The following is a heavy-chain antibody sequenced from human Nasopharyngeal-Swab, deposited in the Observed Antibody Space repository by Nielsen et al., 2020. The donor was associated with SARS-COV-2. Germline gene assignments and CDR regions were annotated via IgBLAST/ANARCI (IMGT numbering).Heavy chain of an antibody. CDR3: ARLDFWSGYFGLDV. Sequence: GGSLRLSCAASGFTFSSYTMVWVRQAPGKGLEWVSSISNSGSFINFADSVKGRFTVSRDNTKNSLYLHMNSLRAEDTAVYYCARLDFWSGYFGLDVWGQGTTATVSS. CDR1: GFTFSSYT. V-gene: IGHV3-21*01. J-gene: IGHJ6*02. CDR2: ISNSGSFI. D-gene: IGHD3-3*01.